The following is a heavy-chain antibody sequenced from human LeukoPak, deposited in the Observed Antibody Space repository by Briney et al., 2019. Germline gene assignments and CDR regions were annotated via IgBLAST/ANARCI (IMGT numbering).Heavy chain of an antibody. V-gene: IGHV3-15*01. J-gene: IGHJ4*02. CDR3: TTEDYGDYVPDY. CDR2: IKSKTDGGTT. D-gene: IGHD4-17*01. Sequence: GGSLRLSCAACGFTFSKAWMSWVRQAPGKGLEWVGQIKSKTDGGTTDYAAPVKGRFTISRDDSKNSLYLLMNSLKTEDTAVYYCTTEDYGDYVPDYWGQGTLVTVSS. CDR1: GFTFSKAW.